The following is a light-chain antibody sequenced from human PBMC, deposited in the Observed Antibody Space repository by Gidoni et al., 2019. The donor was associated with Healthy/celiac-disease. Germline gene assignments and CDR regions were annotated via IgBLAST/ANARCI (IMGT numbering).Light chain of an antibody. Sequence: EIVLTQSPGTLSLSPGEIATLSCRASQSVSSSYLAWYQQKPGQAPRLLIYGASSRAPGIPDRFSGSESGTAFTLTISRLEPEDFAVYYCQQYGSSPPWTFGQGTKVEIK. J-gene: IGKJ1*01. CDR3: QQYGSSPPWT. CDR2: GAS. CDR1: QSVSSSY. V-gene: IGKV3-20*01.